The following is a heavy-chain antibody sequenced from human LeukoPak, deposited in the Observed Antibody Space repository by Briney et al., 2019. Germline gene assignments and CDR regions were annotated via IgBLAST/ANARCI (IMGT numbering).Heavy chain of an antibody. Sequence: PGGSLRLSCAASGFTFSSYAMHWVRQAPGKGLEWVAVISYDGSNKYYADSVKGRFTISRDNSKNTLYLQMNSLRAEDTAVYYCARSYNWSQELDYWGQGTLVTVSS. D-gene: IGHD1-20*01. CDR2: ISYDGSNK. V-gene: IGHV3-30*01. CDR1: GFTFSSYA. J-gene: IGHJ4*02. CDR3: ARSYNWSQELDY.